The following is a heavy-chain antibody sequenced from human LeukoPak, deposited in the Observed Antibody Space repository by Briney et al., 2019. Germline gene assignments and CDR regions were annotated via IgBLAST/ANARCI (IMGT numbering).Heavy chain of an antibody. CDR2: ISGSGGST. V-gene: IGHV3-23*01. CDR1: GFTFSSYA. Sequence: GGSLRLSCAASGFTFSSYAMSWVRQAPGKGLEWVSAISGSGGSTYYADSVKGRFTISRDNSKNTLYLQMNSLRAEDTAVYYCGKDRGGYSGYASWGQGTLVTVSS. J-gene: IGHJ5*02. D-gene: IGHD5-12*01. CDR3: GKDRGGYSGYAS.